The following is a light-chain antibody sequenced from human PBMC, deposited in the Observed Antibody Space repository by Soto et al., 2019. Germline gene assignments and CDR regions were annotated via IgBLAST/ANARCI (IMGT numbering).Light chain of an antibody. CDR3: SSYTSSSTWV. Sequence: QSALTQPASVSGSPGQSITISCTGTSSDVGGHNYVSWYQQHPGKAPKLMIYEVSDRPSGVSSRFSGSKSGNTASLSISGLQAEDEADYYCSSYTSSSTWVFGGGTKVTVL. V-gene: IGLV2-14*01. CDR1: SSDVGGHNY. J-gene: IGLJ3*02. CDR2: EVS.